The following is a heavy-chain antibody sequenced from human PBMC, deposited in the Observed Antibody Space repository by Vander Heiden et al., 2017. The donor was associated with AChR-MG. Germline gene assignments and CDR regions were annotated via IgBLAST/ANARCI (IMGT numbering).Heavy chain of an antibody. D-gene: IGHD3-16*02. Sequence: EVQLVESGGGLVQPGGSLRLSCAASGFTFSSYEMNWVRQAPGKGLEWVSYISSSGSTIYYADSVKGRFTISRDNAKNSLYLQMNSLRAEDTAVYYCASFIDPLYDYIWGSYRSEAFDIWGQGTMVTVSS. J-gene: IGHJ3*02. CDR3: ASFIDPLYDYIWGSYRSEAFDI. CDR1: GFTFSSYE. V-gene: IGHV3-48*03. CDR2: ISSSGSTI.